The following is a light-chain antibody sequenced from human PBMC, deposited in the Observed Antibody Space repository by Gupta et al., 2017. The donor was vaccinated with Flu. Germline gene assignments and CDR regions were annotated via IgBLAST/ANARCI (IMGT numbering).Light chain of an antibody. CDR2: AAS. CDR1: QSISSY. CDR3: QQSYSTPPVT. J-gene: IGKJ5*01. Sequence: DIQMTQSPSSLSASVGDRVTITCRASQSISSYLNWYQQKPGKAPKLLIYAASSLQSGVPSRFGDSGSGTDFTLTISSLQPEDFATYYCQQSYSTPPVTFGQGTRLEIK. V-gene: IGKV1-39*01.